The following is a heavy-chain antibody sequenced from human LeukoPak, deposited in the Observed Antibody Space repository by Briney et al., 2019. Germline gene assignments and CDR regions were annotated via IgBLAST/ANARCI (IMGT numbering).Heavy chain of an antibody. CDR3: AREAGTTFRTTTLDS. J-gene: IGHJ4*02. V-gene: IGHV1-69*10. CDR2: IIPIFNIT. Sequence: SVKVSFKASADTFSNYPISWVRQAPGRGLEWMGGIIPIFNITNYSQKFQGRVTITADKSTNSAYMELNSLRSEDTAVYYCAREAGTTFRTTTLDSWGQGTRVTVSS. CDR1: ADTFSNYP. D-gene: IGHD1-1*01.